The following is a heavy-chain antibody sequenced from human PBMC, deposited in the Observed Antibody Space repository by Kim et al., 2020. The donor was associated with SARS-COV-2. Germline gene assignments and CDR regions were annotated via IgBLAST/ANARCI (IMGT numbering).Heavy chain of an antibody. D-gene: IGHD1-26*01. CDR1: GYTFAGYY. J-gene: IGHJ4*02. CDR2: INPINGST. Sequence: ASVKVSCKASGYTFAGYYLHWVRQAPGQGLEWLGRINPINGSTNDEQKLQGSVIVTKNTTSSTDLMVRSIRRSDETAIYYGATEISWSESSSSFFDYWGQ. CDR3: ATEISWSESSSSFFDY. V-gene: IGHV1-2*06.